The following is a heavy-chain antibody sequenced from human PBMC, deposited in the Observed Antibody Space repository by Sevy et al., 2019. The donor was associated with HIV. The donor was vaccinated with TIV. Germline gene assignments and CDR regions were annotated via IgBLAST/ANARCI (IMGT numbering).Heavy chain of an antibody. Sequence: GGSLRLSCAASGFTFDDYAMHWVRQAPGKGLEWVSGISWNSGSIGYADSVKGRFTISRDNAKNSLYLQMNSLRAEDMALYYCAKDKRTTVNYYYYGMDVWGQGTTVTVSS. J-gene: IGHJ6*02. V-gene: IGHV3-9*03. CDR3: AKDKRTTVNYYYYGMDV. CDR2: ISWNSGSI. D-gene: IGHD4-17*01. CDR1: GFTFDDYA.